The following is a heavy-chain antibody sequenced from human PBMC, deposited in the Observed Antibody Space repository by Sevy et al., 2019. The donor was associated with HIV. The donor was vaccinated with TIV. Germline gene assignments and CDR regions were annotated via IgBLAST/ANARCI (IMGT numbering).Heavy chain of an antibody. Sequence: GGSLRLSCVDSGFSFTSAWMTWVRQVPGKGLEWVGRIKSKTDGETREYGAPVRDRFSISRDDSKNTVYLEMNSLKTEDTAIYYCVSGALGDPKGYWGQGTLVTVSS. V-gene: IGHV3-15*01. CDR3: VSGALGDPKGY. CDR1: GFSFTSAW. J-gene: IGHJ4*02. CDR2: IKSKTDGETR. D-gene: IGHD3-10*01.